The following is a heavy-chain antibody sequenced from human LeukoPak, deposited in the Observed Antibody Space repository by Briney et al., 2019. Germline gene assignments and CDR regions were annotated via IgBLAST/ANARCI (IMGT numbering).Heavy chain of an antibody. Sequence: ASVKVSCRASEYTFTSYYMHWVRQAPGQGLEWMGIINPSGGSTSYAQKFQGRVTLTRDMSTSTVYMEVSSLRSEDTAVYYCAKPHGSGIDGVHWGQGTLVTVSS. CDR3: AKPHGSGIDGVH. J-gene: IGHJ4*02. V-gene: IGHV1-46*01. CDR1: EYTFTSYY. D-gene: IGHD3-10*01. CDR2: INPSGGST.